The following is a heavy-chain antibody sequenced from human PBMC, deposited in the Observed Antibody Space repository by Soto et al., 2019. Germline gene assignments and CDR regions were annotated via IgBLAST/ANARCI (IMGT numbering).Heavy chain of an antibody. J-gene: IGHJ5*02. CDR3: ARGSLGYCSGGSCYSSWFDP. CDR1: GGTFSSYT. Sequence: QVQLVQSGAEVKKPGSSVKVSCKASGGTFSSYTISWVRQAPGQGLEWMGRIIPILGIANYAQKFQGRVTITADKSTSTAYMELRSLRSEDTAVYYCARGSLGYCSGGSCYSSWFDPWGQGTLVTVSS. D-gene: IGHD2-15*01. CDR2: IIPILGIA. V-gene: IGHV1-69*02.